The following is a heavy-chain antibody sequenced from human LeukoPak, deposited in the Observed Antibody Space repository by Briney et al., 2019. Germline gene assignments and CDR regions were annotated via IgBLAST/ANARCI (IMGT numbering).Heavy chain of an antibody. CDR2: IYHSGST. CDR3: ARGGNDILTGYYLPDY. J-gene: IGHJ4*02. V-gene: IGHV4-30-2*01. D-gene: IGHD3-9*01. CDR1: GGSISSGGYS. Sequence: PSQTLSLTCAVSGGSISSGGYSWGWIRQPPGKGLEWIGYIYHSGSTYYNPSLKSRVTISVDRSKNQFSLKLSSVTAADTAVYYCARGGNDILTGYYLPDYWGQGTLVTVSS.